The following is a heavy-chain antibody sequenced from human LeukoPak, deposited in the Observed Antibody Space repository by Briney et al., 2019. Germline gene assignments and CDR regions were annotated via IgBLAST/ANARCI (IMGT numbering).Heavy chain of an antibody. Sequence: SETLSLTCTVSGGSISSSSYYWGWIRQPPGKGLEWIGSIYYSGSTYYNPSLKSRVTISVDTSKNQFSLKLSSVTAAVTAVYYCARIYFLSSGWPYYFDYWGQGTLVTVSS. CDR1: GGSISSSSYY. CDR3: ARIYFLSSGWPYYFDY. J-gene: IGHJ4*02. CDR2: IYYSGST. D-gene: IGHD6-19*01. V-gene: IGHV4-39*01.